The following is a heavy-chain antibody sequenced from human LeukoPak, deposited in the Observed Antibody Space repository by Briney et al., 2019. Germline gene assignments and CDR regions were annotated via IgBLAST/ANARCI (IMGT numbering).Heavy chain of an antibody. CDR2: IYYTGNS. Sequence: SETLSLTCTVSGGSISSYYWTWIRQPPGKGLEWIGYIYYTGNSNYNPSLRSRVTISLDTSQKQFSLKMTSVTAADTAVYYCARYVLYSSGWYFDYWDQGTLVTVSS. D-gene: IGHD6-19*01. J-gene: IGHJ4*02. CDR3: ARYVLYSSGWYFDY. V-gene: IGHV4-59*01. CDR1: GGSISSYY.